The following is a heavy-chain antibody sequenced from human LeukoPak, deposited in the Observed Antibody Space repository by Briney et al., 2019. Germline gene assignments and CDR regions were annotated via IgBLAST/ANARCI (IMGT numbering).Heavy chain of an antibody. V-gene: IGHV3-30*02. Sequence: PRGSLRLSCAASGFTFRSYGMHWVRQATGKGLEWVAFIRYDETDKYYADSVKGRFTISRDNSKNTLYLQMSSLRAEDTAVYYCAKATNYYYMDVWGKGTTVTVSS. CDR1: GFTFRSYG. J-gene: IGHJ6*03. CDR3: AKATNYYYMDV. CDR2: IRYDETDK.